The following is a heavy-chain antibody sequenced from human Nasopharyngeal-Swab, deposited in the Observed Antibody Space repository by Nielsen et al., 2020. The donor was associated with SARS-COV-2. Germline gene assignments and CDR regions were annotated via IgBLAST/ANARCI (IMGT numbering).Heavy chain of an antibody. CDR2: ISGSGGST. D-gene: IGHD3-22*01. J-gene: IGHJ4*02. CDR3: AKGGLYYYDSSALDY. Sequence: SCAASGFTFSSYAMSWVRQAPGKGLEWVSAISGSGGSTYYADSVKGRFTISRDNSKNTLYLQMNSLRAEDTAVYYCAKGGLYYYDSSALDYWGQGTLVTVSS. CDR1: GFTFSSYA. V-gene: IGHV3-23*01.